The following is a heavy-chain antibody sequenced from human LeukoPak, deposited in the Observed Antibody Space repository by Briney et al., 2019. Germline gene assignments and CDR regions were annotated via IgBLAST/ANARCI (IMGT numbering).Heavy chain of an antibody. Sequence: RGSLRLSCAVSGFTFSNYWMHWVRQAPGKGLVWVSRINIDGTEADYADSVKGRFTISRDNAKKTLYLQMNSLRAEDTAVYHCLRAPSSDWAYDHWGQGTLVTVSS. J-gene: IGHJ4*02. CDR2: INIDGTEA. V-gene: IGHV3-74*01. CDR3: LRAPSSDWAYDH. CDR1: GFTFSNYW. D-gene: IGHD3-9*01.